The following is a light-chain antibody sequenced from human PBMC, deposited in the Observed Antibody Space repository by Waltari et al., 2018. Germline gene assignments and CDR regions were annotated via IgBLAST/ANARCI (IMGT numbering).Light chain of an antibody. Sequence: DIQLTQSPSTLSASVVDRVTITCRASQSVNRWLAWYQQKPGKAPKLLISKASALQNGVAPRFSGGGSGTEFTLTISNLQPDDSSTYYCQQYEAFPVTFGHGTKVEIK. J-gene: IGKJ1*01. CDR3: QQYEAFPVT. CDR2: KAS. CDR1: QSVNRW. V-gene: IGKV1-5*03.